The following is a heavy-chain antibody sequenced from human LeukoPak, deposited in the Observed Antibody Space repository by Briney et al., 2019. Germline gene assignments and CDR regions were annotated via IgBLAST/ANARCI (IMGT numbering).Heavy chain of an antibody. D-gene: IGHD1-26*01. V-gene: IGHV3-7*01. J-gene: IGHJ4*02. CDR3: ARREEWELLYYFDY. CDR2: IKQDGSEK. CDR1: GFTFSSYW. Sequence: GSLRLSCAASGFTFSSYWMSWVRQAPGKGLEWVANIKQDGSEKYYVDSVKGRFTIPRDNAKNSLYLQMNSLRAEDTAVYYCARREEWELLYYFDYWGQGTLVTVSS.